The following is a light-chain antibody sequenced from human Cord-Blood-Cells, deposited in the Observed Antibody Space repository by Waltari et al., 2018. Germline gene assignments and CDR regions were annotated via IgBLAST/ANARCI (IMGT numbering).Light chain of an antibody. J-gene: IGKJ1*01. CDR1: QSVLYSSNNKNY. CDR3: QQYYSTPWT. CDR2: WAS. Sequence: DIVMTQSPDPLAVPLGERATSNCKSSQSVLYSSNNKNYLAWYQQKPGQPPKLLIYWASTRESGVPDRFSGSGSGTDFTLTISSRQAEDVAVYYCQQYYSTPWTFGQGTKVEIK. V-gene: IGKV4-1*01.